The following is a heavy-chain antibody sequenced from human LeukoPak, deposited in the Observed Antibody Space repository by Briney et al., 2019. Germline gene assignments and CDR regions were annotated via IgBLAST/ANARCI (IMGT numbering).Heavy chain of an antibody. Sequence: PGGSLRLSCAASGFTFSGYEMNWGPEAPGKGLEWGSYISSSGSTIYYADSVKGRFTISRDNAKNSLYLQMNSLRAEDTAVYYCAELGITMIGGVWGKGTTVTISS. CDR1: GFTFSGYE. D-gene: IGHD3-10*02. CDR3: AELGITMIGGV. CDR2: ISSSGSTI. V-gene: IGHV3-48*03. J-gene: IGHJ6*04.